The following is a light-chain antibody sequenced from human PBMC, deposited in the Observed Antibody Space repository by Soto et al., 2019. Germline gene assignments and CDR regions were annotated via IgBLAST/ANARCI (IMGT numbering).Light chain of an antibody. Sequence: DIQMTQSPSTLSASVGDRVTITRRASESIRTWLAWYQHKPGKAPKFLIYDASTLESGVPSRFSGSGSGTEFTLTISSLQPDDFATYYCQQYNSYSSWAFGQGTKVDIK. J-gene: IGKJ1*01. V-gene: IGKV1-5*01. CDR2: DAS. CDR1: ESIRTW. CDR3: QQYNSYSSWA.